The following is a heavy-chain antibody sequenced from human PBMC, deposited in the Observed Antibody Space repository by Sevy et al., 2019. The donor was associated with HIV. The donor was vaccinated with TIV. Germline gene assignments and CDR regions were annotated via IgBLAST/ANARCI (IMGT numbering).Heavy chain of an antibody. D-gene: IGHD3-3*01. V-gene: IGHV4-59*01. CDR3: ARLYYDFWSGYYVYFDY. Sequence: SETLSLTCTVSGGSISSYYWSWIRQPPGKGLEWIGYIYYRGSTHYNPSLKGRVTISVDTSKNQFSLKLNSVTAADTAVYYCARLYYDFWSGYYVYFDYWGQGTLVTVSS. CDR2: IYYRGST. J-gene: IGHJ4*02. CDR1: GGSISSYY.